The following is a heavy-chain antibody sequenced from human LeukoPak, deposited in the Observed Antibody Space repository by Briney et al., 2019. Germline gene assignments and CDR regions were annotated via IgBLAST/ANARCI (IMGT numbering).Heavy chain of an antibody. CDR1: GGSISSYY. J-gene: IGHJ6*02. V-gene: IGHV4-4*07. CDR3: ASTKVGKRYYYYGMDV. D-gene: IGHD1-1*01. CDR2: IYTSGST. Sequence: SETLSLTCTVSGGSISSYYWSWIRQPAGKGLEWIGRIYTSGSTNYNPSPKSRVTMSVDTSKNQFSLKLSSVTAADTAVYYCASTKVGKRYYYYGMDVWGQGTTVTVSS.